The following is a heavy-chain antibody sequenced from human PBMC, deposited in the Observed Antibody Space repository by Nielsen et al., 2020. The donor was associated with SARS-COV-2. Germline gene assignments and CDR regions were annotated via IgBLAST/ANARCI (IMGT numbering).Heavy chain of an antibody. Sequence: GESLKISCAASGFTFSSYSMNWVRQAPGKGLEWVSYISSSSSTIYYADSVKGRFTISRDNAKNSLYLQMNSLRAEDTAVYYCARDLGSSWSSSYYYYGMDVWGQGTTVTVSS. D-gene: IGHD6-13*01. CDR3: ARDLGSSWSSSYYYYGMDV. J-gene: IGHJ6*02. CDR2: ISSSSSTI. CDR1: GFTFSSYS. V-gene: IGHV3-48*01.